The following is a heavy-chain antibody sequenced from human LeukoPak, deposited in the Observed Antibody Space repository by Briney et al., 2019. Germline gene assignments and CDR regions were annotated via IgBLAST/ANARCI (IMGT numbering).Heavy chain of an antibody. J-gene: IGHJ4*02. CDR2: IKQDGSTK. Sequence: GGALRLSCAASGFSFTNSWMAWVRQAPGKGLEWVANIKQDGSTKHYADSLKGRVTISRDNPKNSLYLQMISLRAGDTAVYYCARDTDGSLDYWGQGPLVTVAS. D-gene: IGHD1-26*01. CDR3: ARDTDGSLDY. V-gene: IGHV3-7*03. CDR1: GFSFTNSW.